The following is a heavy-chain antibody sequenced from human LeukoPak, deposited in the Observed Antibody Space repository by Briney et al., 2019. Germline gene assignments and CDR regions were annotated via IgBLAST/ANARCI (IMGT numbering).Heavy chain of an antibody. CDR2: ISYGGSNK. D-gene: IGHD5-18*01. Sequence: GGSLRLSCAASGFTFSSYAMHWVRQAPGKGLEWVAVISYGGSNKYYADSVKGRLTISRDNSKNTLYLQMNSLRAEDTAVYYCARAGIQLDYYYYMDVWGKGTTVTVSS. V-gene: IGHV3-30*04. CDR1: GFTFSSYA. J-gene: IGHJ6*03. CDR3: ARAGIQLDYYYYMDV.